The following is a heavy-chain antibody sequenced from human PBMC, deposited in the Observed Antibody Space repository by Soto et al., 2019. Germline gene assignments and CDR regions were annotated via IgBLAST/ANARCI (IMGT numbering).Heavy chain of an antibody. CDR2: IKQDGSEK. Sequence: PSETMSVTCPVAGGYISSYYLNWVRQDPGKGLEWVANIKQDGSEKYYVDSVKGRFTISRDNAKNSLYLQMNSLRAEDTAVYYCARGPMTAYNWKRGAFDYWGQGTLVTVSS. J-gene: IGHJ4*02. CDR1: GGYISSYY. V-gene: IGHV3-7*01. D-gene: IGHD1-20*01. CDR3: ARGPMTAYNWKRGAFDY.